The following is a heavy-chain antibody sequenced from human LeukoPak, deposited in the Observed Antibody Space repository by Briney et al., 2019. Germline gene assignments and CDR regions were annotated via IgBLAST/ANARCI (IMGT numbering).Heavy chain of an antibody. CDR1: GYRFSGYY. V-gene: IGHV1-2*02. CDR2: INPNSGGS. Sequence: AASVKVSCKASGYRFSGYYMNWVRQAPGQGLEWMGSINPNSGGSKYAEKFQGRVTMTRDTSISTAYMELNSLRADDTAVYYCARWNDPTQNYYHYGMDVWGQGTTVTVSS. D-gene: IGHD1-1*01. J-gene: IGHJ6*02. CDR3: ARWNDPTQNYYHYGMDV.